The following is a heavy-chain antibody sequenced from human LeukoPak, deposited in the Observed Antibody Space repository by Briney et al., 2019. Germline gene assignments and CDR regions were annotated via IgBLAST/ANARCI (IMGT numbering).Heavy chain of an antibody. V-gene: IGHV1-46*01. CDR3: ARGGLGMATKLEFDY. J-gene: IGHJ4*02. Sequence: ASVKVSCKASGYTFTSYYMHWVRQAPGQGLEWMGIINPSGGSTSYAQKFQGRVTMTRDMSTSTVYMELSSLGSEDTAVYYCARGGLGMATKLEFDYWGQGTLVTVSS. CDR1: GYTFTSYY. D-gene: IGHD5-24*01. CDR2: INPSGGST.